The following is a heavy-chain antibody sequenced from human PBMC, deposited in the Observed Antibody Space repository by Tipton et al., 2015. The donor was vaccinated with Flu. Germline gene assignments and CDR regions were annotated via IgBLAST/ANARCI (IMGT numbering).Heavy chain of an antibody. CDR3: ARGYDILTDGGGYFDY. CDR1: GDSINRGGHY. J-gene: IGHJ4*02. D-gene: IGHD3-9*01. Sequence: LSLTCTVSGDSINRGGHYWGWVRQHPGKGLEWVSSVSWNSGLIGYADSVKGRFTISRDNSKNTLYLQMNSLRAEDTAVYYCARGYDILTDGGGYFDYWGQGTLVTVSS. CDR2: SWNSGLI. V-gene: IGHV3-53*01.